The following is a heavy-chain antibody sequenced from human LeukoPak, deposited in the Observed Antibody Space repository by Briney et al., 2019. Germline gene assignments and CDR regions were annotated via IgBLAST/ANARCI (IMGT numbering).Heavy chain of an antibody. V-gene: IGHV3-23*01. J-gene: IGHJ4*02. CDR3: AKDLWHIVVVPAAILDY. CDR2: ISGSGGST. Sequence: GASLRLSCAASGFTLSSYGMSWVRQAPGKGLEWVSGISGSGGSTYYADSVKGRFTISRDNSKNTLYLQMNSLRAEDTAVYYCAKDLWHIVVVPAAILDYWGQGTLVTVSS. CDR1: GFTLSSYG. D-gene: IGHD2-2*01.